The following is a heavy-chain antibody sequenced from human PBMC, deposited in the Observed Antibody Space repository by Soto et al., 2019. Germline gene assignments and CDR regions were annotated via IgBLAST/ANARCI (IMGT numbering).Heavy chain of an antibody. CDR2: INHSGST. J-gene: IGHJ5*02. V-gene: IGHV4-34*01. Sequence: SETLSLTCAVYGGSFSGYCWSWIRQPPGKGLEWIGEINHSGSTNYNPSLKSRVTISVDTSKNQFSLKLSSVTAADTAVYYCASLAGRRNNWFDPWGQGTLVTVSS. CDR3: ASLAGRRNNWFDP. CDR1: GGSFSGYC.